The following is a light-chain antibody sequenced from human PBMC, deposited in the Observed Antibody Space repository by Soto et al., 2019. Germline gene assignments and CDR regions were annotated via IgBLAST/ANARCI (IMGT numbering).Light chain of an antibody. CDR3: QQYNNWPPWT. J-gene: IGKJ1*01. CDR1: QSITSW. Sequence: IQMAHSPSTLSASVGDRVTITYRASQSITSWLAWYQQKAGKAPKPLIYGASTRATGIPARFSGSGSGTEFTLTISSLQSEDFAVYYCQQYNNWPPWTFGQGPKVDI. CDR2: GAS. V-gene: IGKV1-5*01.